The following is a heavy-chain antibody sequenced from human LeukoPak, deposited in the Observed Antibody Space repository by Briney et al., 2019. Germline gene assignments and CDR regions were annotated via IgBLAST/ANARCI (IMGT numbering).Heavy chain of an antibody. D-gene: IGHD2-2*01. J-gene: IGHJ6*03. CDR2: IIPIFGTA. V-gene: IGHV1-69*05. Sequence: ASVKVSCKASGGTFSSYAISWVRQAPGQGLEWMGGIIPIFGTANYAQKFQGRVTITTDESTSTAYMELSSLRSEDTAVYYCARVPLVVPAANLNYYYYYMDVWGKGTTVTVSS. CDR3: ARVPLVVPAANLNYYYYYMDV. CDR1: GGTFSSYA.